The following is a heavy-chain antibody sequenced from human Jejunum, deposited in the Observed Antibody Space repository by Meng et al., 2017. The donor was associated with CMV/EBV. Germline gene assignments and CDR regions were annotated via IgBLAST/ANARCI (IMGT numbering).Heavy chain of an antibody. J-gene: IGHJ4*02. CDR1: GLTVSTNY. Sequence: ASGLTVSTNYMSWVRQAPGKGLEWVSVIYRGGTTYYADSVKGRFTISRDNSKNTLYLQMNSLRADDTAVYYCAKVAMIRGVVFDFWGQGTLVTVSS. CDR3: AKVAMIRGVVFDF. D-gene: IGHD3-10*01. CDR2: IYRGGTT. V-gene: IGHV3-53*01.